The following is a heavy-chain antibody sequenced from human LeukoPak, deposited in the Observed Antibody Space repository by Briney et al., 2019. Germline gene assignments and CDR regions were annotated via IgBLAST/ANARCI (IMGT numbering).Heavy chain of an antibody. Sequence: GGSLRLSCVASGFTFSSYWMHWVRQAPGKGLVCVSRINSDGSSTSYADSVRGRFTISRDNAKNTLYLQMNSLRAEDTAVYYCARDLRRTMIVVVDEYFQHWGQGTLVTVSS. CDR2: INSDGSST. CDR1: GFTFSSYW. CDR3: ARDLRRTMIVVVDEYFQH. D-gene: IGHD3-22*01. V-gene: IGHV3-74*01. J-gene: IGHJ1*01.